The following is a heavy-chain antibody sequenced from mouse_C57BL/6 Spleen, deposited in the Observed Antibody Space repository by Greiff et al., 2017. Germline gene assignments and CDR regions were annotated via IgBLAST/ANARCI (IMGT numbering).Heavy chain of an antibody. V-gene: IGHV5-4*01. D-gene: IGHD2-1*01. J-gene: IGHJ2*01. CDR2: ISDGGSYT. Sequence: DVQLVESGGGLVKPGGSLKLSCAASGFTFSSYAMSWVRQTPEKRLEWVATISDGGSYTYYPDNVKGRFTISRDNAKNNLYLQMSHLKSEDTAMYYCAREDYYGNYGGRFDYWGQGTTLTVSS. CDR3: AREDYYGNYGGRFDY. CDR1: GFTFSSYA.